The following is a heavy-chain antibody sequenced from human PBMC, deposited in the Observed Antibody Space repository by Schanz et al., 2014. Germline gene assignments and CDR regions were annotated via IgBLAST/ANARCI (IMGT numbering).Heavy chain of an antibody. CDR1: GFTFRDYS. Sequence: VQLVESGGGLVQPGGSLRLSCEASGFTFRDYSMNWVRQAPGKGLEWVAVIWFDGNNKYYADSVKGRFTISRDTAENSVYLQMNSLRAEDTAVYYCARDGYRNGRPFDHWGQGTRVTVSA. D-gene: IGHD5-18*01. CDR3: ARDGYRNGRPFDH. V-gene: IGHV3-33*08. CDR2: IWFDGNNK. J-gene: IGHJ4*02.